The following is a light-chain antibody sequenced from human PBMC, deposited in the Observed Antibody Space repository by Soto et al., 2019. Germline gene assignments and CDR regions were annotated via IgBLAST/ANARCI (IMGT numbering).Light chain of an antibody. CDR1: QSVSDN. CDR3: HHYADSPYT. V-gene: IGKV3-15*01. CDR2: GAS. Sequence: ETVMTQSPDTLSLSPGERATLSCRASQSVSDNLAWYQQRPGQGPRLLIYGASTRATGIPARFSGSGSGTEFTLTISSLQSEDFAVYYCHHYADSPYTFGQGTKLEI. J-gene: IGKJ2*01.